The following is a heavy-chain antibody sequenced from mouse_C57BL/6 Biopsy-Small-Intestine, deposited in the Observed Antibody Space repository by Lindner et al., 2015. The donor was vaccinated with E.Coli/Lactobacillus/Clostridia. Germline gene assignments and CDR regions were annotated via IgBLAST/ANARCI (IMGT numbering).Heavy chain of an antibody. D-gene: IGHD1-1*01. J-gene: IGHJ1*03. CDR1: GFTFSDYG. CDR3: AREDYGSSYGWYFDV. CDR2: ISSGSSTF. V-gene: IGHV5-17*01. Sequence: VRAAGVWGRLSEAWRSLKLSCAASGFTFSDYGMHWVRQAPEKGLEWVAYISSGSSTFYYADTVKGRFTISRDNAKNTLFLQMTSLRSEDTAMYYCAREDYGSSYGWYFDVWGTGTTVTVSS.